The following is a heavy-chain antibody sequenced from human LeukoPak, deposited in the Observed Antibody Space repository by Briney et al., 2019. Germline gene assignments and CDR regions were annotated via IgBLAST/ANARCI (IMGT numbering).Heavy chain of an antibody. CDR2: IYYSGST. CDR1: GGSISSSSYY. V-gene: IGHV4-39*02. Sequence: PSETLSLTCTVSGGSISSSSYYWGWIRQPPGRGLEWIGSIYYSGSTYYNPSLKSRVTISVDTSKNQFSLKLSSVTAADTAVYYCARDNRGGVDYWGQGTLVTVSS. CDR3: ARDNRGGVDY. J-gene: IGHJ4*02. D-gene: IGHD3-16*01.